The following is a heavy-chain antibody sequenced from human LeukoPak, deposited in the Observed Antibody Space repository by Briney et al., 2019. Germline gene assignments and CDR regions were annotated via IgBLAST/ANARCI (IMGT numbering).Heavy chain of an antibody. CDR1: GYTFTSYG. V-gene: IGHV1-18*01. CDR3: ARDVVGAADWYFDY. D-gene: IGHD2-15*01. CDR2: ISAYNGNT. J-gene: IGHJ4*02. Sequence: GASVKVSCKASGYTFTSYGIRWVRQAPGQGLEWMGWISAYNGNTNYAQKLQGRVTMTTDTSTSTAYMELRSLRSDDTAVYYCARDVVGAADWYFDYWGQGTLVTVSS.